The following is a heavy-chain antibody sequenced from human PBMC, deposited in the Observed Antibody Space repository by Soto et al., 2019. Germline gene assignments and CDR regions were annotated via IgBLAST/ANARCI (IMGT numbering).Heavy chain of an antibody. V-gene: IGHV4-59*01. J-gene: IGHJ6*02. CDR3: ARDSAVDYYYYGMDV. CDR1: GGSISSYY. CDR2: IYYSGST. Sequence: QVQLQESGPGLVKPSETLSLTCTVSGGSISSYYWSWIRQPPGKGLEWIGYIYYSGSTNYNPSLKRRITTSVDTSKNQFTLKRSSVTAADTAVYYCARDSAVDYYYYGMDVWGQGTTVTVSS. D-gene: IGHD2-15*01.